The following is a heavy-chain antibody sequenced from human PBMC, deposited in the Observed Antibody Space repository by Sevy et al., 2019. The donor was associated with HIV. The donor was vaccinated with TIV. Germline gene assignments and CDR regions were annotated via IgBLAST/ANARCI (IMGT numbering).Heavy chain of an antibody. J-gene: IGHJ4*02. CDR2: IGNDGNNK. V-gene: IGHV3-33*01. D-gene: IGHD2-8*01. CDR1: GFTPSTYA. CDR3: ARDPRMYGDYLLAYFDY. Sequence: GGSLRLSCAASGFTPSTYAMHWVRQAPGKGLEWVAVIGNDGNNKYYADSVRGRFTISRDNSKNTLFLQMDSLRAEDTAVYYCARDPRMYGDYLLAYFDYWGQGTLVTVSS.